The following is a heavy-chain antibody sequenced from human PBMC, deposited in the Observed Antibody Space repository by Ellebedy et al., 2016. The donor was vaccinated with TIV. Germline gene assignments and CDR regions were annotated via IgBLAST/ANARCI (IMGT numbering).Heavy chain of an antibody. CDR2: ISTSGSLI. D-gene: IGHD6-19*01. J-gene: IGHJ4*02. Sequence: GASLKISCAASGFTFSDCYMNWIRQAPGKGLEWISYISTSGSLIYYAASVKGRFTISRDNAKNSVYLQLHSLRAEETDVYYCAASEDMSGWSAIDYWGQGTLVTVSS. V-gene: IGHV3-11*01. CDR3: AASEDMSGWSAIDY. CDR1: GFTFSDCY.